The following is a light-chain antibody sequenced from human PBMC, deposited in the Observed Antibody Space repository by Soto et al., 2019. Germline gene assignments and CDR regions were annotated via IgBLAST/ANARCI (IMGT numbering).Light chain of an antibody. Sequence: QSALTQPASVSGSPGQSITISCTGTSSDVGSYNYVSWYQQHPGKAPKLMIFEVSNRPSGVSSRFSGSKSGYTASLSISGLQAEDEADYYCSSYTRNFTYVFGTGTKVTVL. V-gene: IGLV2-14*01. CDR1: SSDVGSYNY. J-gene: IGLJ1*01. CDR2: EVS. CDR3: SSYTRNFTYV.